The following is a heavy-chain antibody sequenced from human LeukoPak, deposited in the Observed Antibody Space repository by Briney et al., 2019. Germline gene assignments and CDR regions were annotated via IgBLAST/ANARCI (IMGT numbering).Heavy chain of an antibody. V-gene: IGHV4-59*08. CDR2: IYYNGST. Sequence: PSVTVSLTCTVSGGSISSYYWSWIRQPPGKGLEWIGYIYYNGSTNYNPSLKSRVTISVDTSKSQFSLKLSSVTAADTAVYYCARRGYSSALDYWGQGTLVTVSS. D-gene: IGHD6-19*01. J-gene: IGHJ4*02. CDR1: GGSISSYY. CDR3: ARRGYSSALDY.